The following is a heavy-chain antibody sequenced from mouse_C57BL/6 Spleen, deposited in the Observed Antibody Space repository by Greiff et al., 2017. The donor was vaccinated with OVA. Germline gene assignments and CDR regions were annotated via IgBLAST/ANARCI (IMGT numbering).Heavy chain of an antibody. Sequence: EVQVVESGGGLVKPGGSLKLSCAASGFTFSSYAMSWVRQTPEKRLEWVATISDGGSYTYYPDNVKGRFTISRDNAKNNLYLQMSHLKSEDTAMYYCARGDDGYYSYAMDYWGQGTSVTVSS. V-gene: IGHV5-4*01. CDR3: ARGDDGYYSYAMDY. CDR1: GFTFSSYA. D-gene: IGHD2-3*01. J-gene: IGHJ4*01. CDR2: ISDGGSYT.